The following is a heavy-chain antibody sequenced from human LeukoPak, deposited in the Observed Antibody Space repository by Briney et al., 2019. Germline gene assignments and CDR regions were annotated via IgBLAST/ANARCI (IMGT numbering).Heavy chain of an antibody. CDR3: AKDQEGDGYVWGSFDY. Sequence: GGSLRLSCAASGFTFSSYEMNWVRQAPGKGLEWVSYISSSGTTTFYADSVKGRFTISRDNAKNSLYLKMNSLRAEDTAVYYCAKDQEGDGYVWGSFDYWGQGTLVTVSS. D-gene: IGHD3-16*01. CDR1: GFTFSSYE. J-gene: IGHJ4*02. V-gene: IGHV3-48*03. CDR2: ISSSGTTT.